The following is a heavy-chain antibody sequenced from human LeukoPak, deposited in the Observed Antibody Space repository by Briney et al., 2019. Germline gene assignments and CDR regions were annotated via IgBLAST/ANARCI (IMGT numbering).Heavy chain of an antibody. CDR2: IYHSGST. J-gene: IGHJ4*02. D-gene: IGHD5-12*01. CDR3: ARGGYSGYDSPAYFDY. CDR1: GGSISSGGYS. V-gene: IGHV4-30-2*01. Sequence: SQTLSLTCAVSGGSISSGGYSWSWIRQPPGKGLEWIGYIYHSGSTYYNPSLKSRVTISVDRSKNQFSLKLSSVTAADTAVYYCARGGYSGYDSPAYFDYWGQGTLVTVSS.